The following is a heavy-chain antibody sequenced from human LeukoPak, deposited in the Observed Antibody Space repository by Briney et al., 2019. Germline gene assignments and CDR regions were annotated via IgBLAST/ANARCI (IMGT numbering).Heavy chain of an antibody. D-gene: IGHD6-19*01. CDR3: ARGIAVAVDNWFDP. CDR2: IYYSGST. V-gene: IGHV4-39*07. CDR1: GGSISSSSYY. Sequence: PSETLSLTCTVSGGSISSSSYYWGWIRQPPGKGLEWIGSIYYSGSTYYNPSLKSRVTISVDMSKNQFSLKLSSVTAADTAVYYCARGIAVAVDNWFDPWGLGTLVTVSS. J-gene: IGHJ5*02.